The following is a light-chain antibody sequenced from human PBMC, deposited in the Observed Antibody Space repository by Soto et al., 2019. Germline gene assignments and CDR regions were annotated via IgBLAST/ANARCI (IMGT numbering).Light chain of an antibody. V-gene: IGLV1-44*01. CDR3: AAWDDIVKGWV. CDR2: SNI. J-gene: IGLJ3*02. CDR1: SSNIGSNP. Sequence: QSALTQPPSASGTPGQRVTISCSGGSSNIGSNPVNWFQQLAGTAPKVLIFSNIQRPSGVPDRFSGSKSGTSGSLAISGLQSEDEAVYYCAAWDDIVKGWVFGGGTKLTVL.